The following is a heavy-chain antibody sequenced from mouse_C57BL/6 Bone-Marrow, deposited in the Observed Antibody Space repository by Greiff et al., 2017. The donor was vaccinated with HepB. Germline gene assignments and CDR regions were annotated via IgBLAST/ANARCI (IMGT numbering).Heavy chain of an antibody. CDR2: ISDGGSYT. V-gene: IGHV5-4*01. CDR3: ARDRAITTVPHYAMDY. CDR1: GFTFSSYA. D-gene: IGHD1-1*01. Sequence: EVKLMESGGGLVKPGGSLKLSCAASGFTFSSYAMSWVRQTPEKRLEWVATISDGGSYTYYPDNVKGRFTISRDNAKNKLYLQMSHLKSEDTAMYYCARDRAITTVPHYAMDYWGQGTSVTVSS. J-gene: IGHJ4*01.